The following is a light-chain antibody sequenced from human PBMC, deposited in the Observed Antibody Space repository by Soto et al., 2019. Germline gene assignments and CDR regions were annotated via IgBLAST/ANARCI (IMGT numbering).Light chain of an antibody. CDR3: QQYNSYSWT. J-gene: IGKJ1*01. Sequence: EITITQSPATLSLSTRERATLSCSSSHTVSSYLAWYQQKPGQAPRLLIYDVSNRATGIPARFSGSGSGTEFTLTISSLQPDDFATYYCQQYNSYSWTVGQGTKV. CDR1: HTVSSY. V-gene: IGKV3D-15*01. CDR2: DVS.